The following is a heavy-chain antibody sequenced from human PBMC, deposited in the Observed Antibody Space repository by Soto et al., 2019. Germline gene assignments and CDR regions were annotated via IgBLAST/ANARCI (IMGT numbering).Heavy chain of an antibody. V-gene: IGHV1-69*06. CDR2: IIPVFVTA. CDR1: GGTFSFNTYT. D-gene: IGHD2-21*02. Sequence: QVQLVQSGAEVKKPGSSVKVSCKASGGTFSFNTYTISWVRQAPGQGLEWMGNIIPVFVTANHAQKFQGRVTIAADKSTSTAYMELSSLRSEDTALYYCAGRYCGGDCYSDLEAFDIWGQGTMVTVSS. J-gene: IGHJ3*02. CDR3: AGRYCGGDCYSDLEAFDI.